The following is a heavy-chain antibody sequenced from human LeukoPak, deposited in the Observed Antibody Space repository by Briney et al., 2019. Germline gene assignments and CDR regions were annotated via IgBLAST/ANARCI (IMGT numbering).Heavy chain of an antibody. D-gene: IGHD2-8*01. Sequence: SETLSLTCAVSGGSISSSVYYWGWIRQPPGKGLEWIGSIYYTGNTYYNPSLKSRVTIFVDTSKNQFSLELTSVTAADTAVYYCARRYCTNGVCSALYNWFDPWGQGTLVTVSS. V-gene: IGHV4-39*01. CDR3: ARRYCTNGVCSALYNWFDP. J-gene: IGHJ5*02. CDR2: IYYTGNT. CDR1: GGSISSSVYY.